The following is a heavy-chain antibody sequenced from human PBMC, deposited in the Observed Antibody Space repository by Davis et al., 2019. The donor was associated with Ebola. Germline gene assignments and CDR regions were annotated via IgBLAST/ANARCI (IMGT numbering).Heavy chain of an antibody. D-gene: IGHD5-12*01. CDR1: GYTFTNYS. CDR2: FNPSGGST. J-gene: IGHJ6*03. V-gene: IGHV1-46*01. Sequence: ASVKVSCKASGYTFTNYSMHWVRQAPGQGLEWMGIFNPSGGSTNYAQKFQGRLTISADKSTTTAYMELSSLGSEDTAVYYCAKTHVDIVTNYYYYMDVWGKGTTVAVSS. CDR3: AKTHVDIVTNYYYYMDV.